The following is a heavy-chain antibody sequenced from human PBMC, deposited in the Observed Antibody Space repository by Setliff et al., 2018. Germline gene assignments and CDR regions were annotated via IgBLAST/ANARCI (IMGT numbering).Heavy chain of an antibody. D-gene: IGHD2-15*01. CDR2: IWDDGGNK. V-gene: IGHV3-33*08. CDR1: GFTFDNHA. CDR3: ARTCSGSGCYAGLES. Sequence: GGSLRLSCEVSGFTFDNHAMHWVRQAPGKGLEWVAVIWDDGGNKYHADSVKGRFTISRDNSKNTLYLQMNSLRPEDTAVYYCARTCSGSGCYAGLESWGQGTPVTVSS. J-gene: IGHJ4*02.